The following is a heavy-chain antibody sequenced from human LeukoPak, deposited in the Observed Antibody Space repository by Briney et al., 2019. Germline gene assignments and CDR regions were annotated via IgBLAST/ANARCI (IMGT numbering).Heavy chain of an antibody. Sequence: SETLSLTCTVSGGSISSSSYYWGWIRQPPGKGLEWIGSIYYSGSTYYNPSLKSRVTISVDTSKNQFSLKLSSVTAADTAAYYCARPGYDSSGYPFDYWGQGTLVTVSS. CDR3: ARPGYDSSGYPFDY. CDR2: IYYSGST. CDR1: GGSISSSSYY. D-gene: IGHD3-22*01. V-gene: IGHV4-39*01. J-gene: IGHJ4*02.